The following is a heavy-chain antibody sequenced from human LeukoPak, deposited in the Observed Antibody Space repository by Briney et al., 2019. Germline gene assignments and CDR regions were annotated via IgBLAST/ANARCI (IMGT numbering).Heavy chain of an antibody. CDR3: ARVEYYDSSGYYQYPFDC. D-gene: IGHD3-22*01. CDR1: GFTFSSYE. CDR2: ISSSGSTI. Sequence: GGSLRLSCAASGFTFSSYEMNWVRQAPGKGLEWVSYISSSGSTIYYADSVKGRFTISRDNAKNSLYLQMNSLRAEDTAVYYCARVEYYDSSGYYQYPFDCWGQGTLVTVSS. J-gene: IGHJ4*02. V-gene: IGHV3-48*03.